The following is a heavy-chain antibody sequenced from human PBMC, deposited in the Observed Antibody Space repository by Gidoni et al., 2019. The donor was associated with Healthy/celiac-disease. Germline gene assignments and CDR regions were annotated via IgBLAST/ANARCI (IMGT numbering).Heavy chain of an antibody. CDR2: INHSGST. V-gene: IGHV4-34*01. CDR1: GGSFSGYY. CDR3: ARGNWFDP. J-gene: IGHJ5*02. Sequence: QVQLQQWGAGLLKPSETLPLTCAVYGGSFSGYYWSGIRQPPGKGLEWIGEINHSGSTNYNPSLKSRVTISVDTSKNQFSLKLSSVTAADTAVYYCARGNWFDPWGQGTLVTVSS.